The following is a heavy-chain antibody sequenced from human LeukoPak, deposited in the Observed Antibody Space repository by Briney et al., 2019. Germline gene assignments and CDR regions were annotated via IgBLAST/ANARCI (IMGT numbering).Heavy chain of an antibody. CDR2: INHSGST. J-gene: IGHJ5*02. Sequence: MTSETLSLTCAVYGGSFSGYYWSWIRQPPGKGLEWIGEINHSGSTNYNPSLKSRVTISVDTSKNQFSLKLSSVTAADTAVYYCARLRTSNPYYDILTGYWRGFDPWGQGTLVTVSS. CDR1: GGSFSGYY. D-gene: IGHD3-9*01. V-gene: IGHV4-34*01. CDR3: ARLRTSNPYYDILTGYWRGFDP.